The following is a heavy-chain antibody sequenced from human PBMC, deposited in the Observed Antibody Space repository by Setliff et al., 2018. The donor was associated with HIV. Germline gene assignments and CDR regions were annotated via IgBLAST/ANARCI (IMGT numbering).Heavy chain of an antibody. CDR2: ISSSGDTT. CDR3: AKRYYDSSGSRGSFDI. V-gene: IGHV3-23*01. Sequence: GGSLRLSCAASGFIFSSYAMSWVRQAPGKGLEWVSGISSSGDTTNYADSVKGRFTISRDSSKNTLFLQMNNVTAEDAAVYYCAKRYYDSSGSRGSFDIWGQGTMVTVSS. CDR1: GFIFSSYA. J-gene: IGHJ3*02. D-gene: IGHD3-22*01.